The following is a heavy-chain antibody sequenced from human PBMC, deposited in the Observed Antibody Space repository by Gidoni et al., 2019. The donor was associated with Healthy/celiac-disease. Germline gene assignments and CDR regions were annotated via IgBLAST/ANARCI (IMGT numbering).Heavy chain of an antibody. CDR1: GFTFGSYG. CDR2: ISDDGSKK. CDR3: AKDLGAIDYYYAMNV. J-gene: IGHJ6*02. V-gene: IGHV3-30*18. D-gene: IGHD1-26*01. Sequence: QVQLVESGGGVVQPGRSLRLSCAASGFTFGSYGMHWVRQAPGKGLEWVAVISDDGSKKYSADSVKGRFTISRVNSKNTLYLQMNSLRAEDTAVYYCAKDLGAIDYYYAMNVWGQGTTVTVSS.